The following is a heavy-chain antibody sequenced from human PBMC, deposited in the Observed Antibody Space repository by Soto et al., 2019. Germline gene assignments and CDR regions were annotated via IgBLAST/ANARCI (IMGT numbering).Heavy chain of an antibody. Sequence: QVQLVESGGGVVQPGRSLRLSCAASGFTFSSYGMHWVRQAPGKGLEWVAVIWYDGSNKYYADSVKGRFTISRDNSKNTLYLQMNSLRAEDTAVYYCARGYCSGGSCYAPDHWGQGTLVTVSS. CDR2: IWYDGSNK. CDR3: ARGYCSGGSCYAPDH. CDR1: GFTFSSYG. D-gene: IGHD2-15*01. J-gene: IGHJ4*02. V-gene: IGHV3-33*01.